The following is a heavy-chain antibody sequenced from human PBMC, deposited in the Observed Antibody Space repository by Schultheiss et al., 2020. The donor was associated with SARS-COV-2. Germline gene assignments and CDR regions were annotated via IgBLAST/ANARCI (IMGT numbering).Heavy chain of an antibody. V-gene: IGHV3-9*01. CDR1: GFTFDDYA. J-gene: IGHJ5*02. Sequence: GGSLRLSCAASGFTFDDYAMHWVRQAPGKGLEWVSGISWNSGSIGYADSVKGRFTISRDNAKNSLYLQMNSLRAEDTAVYYCARDRAAVLAGYWFDPWGQGTLVTVSS. D-gene: IGHD2-15*01. CDR2: ISWNSGSI. CDR3: ARDRAAVLAGYWFDP.